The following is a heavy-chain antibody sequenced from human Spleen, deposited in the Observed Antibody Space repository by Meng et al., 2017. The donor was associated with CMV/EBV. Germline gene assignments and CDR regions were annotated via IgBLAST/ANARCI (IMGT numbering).Heavy chain of an antibody. V-gene: IGHV4-59*01. D-gene: IGHD3-10*01. CDR3: ASTLDLRFGGPR. CDR1: GGSISTYY. Sequence: SETLSLTCTVSGGSISTYYWSWIRQPPGKGLEWIGYIFYSGTTNYNPSLKGRVTISLDTSNNQFSLTLRSVTAADTAVYYCASTLDLRFGGPRWGQGTLVTVSS. J-gene: IGHJ4*02. CDR2: IFYSGTT.